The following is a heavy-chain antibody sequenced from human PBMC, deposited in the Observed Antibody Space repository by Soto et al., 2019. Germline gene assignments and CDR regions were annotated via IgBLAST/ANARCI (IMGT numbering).Heavy chain of an antibody. Sequence: GGSLRLSCAASGFTFSSYAMSWVPQAPGKGLDGVSAISGSGGSTYYADSVKSLFTISRDNSKNTLYLQMNRLRAEDTAVYYCAKDLGERTQSVYFDYWGQGPLVTVS. CDR2: ISGSGGST. CDR1: GFTFSSYA. V-gene: IGHV3-23*01. D-gene: IGHD1-1*01. CDR3: AKDLGERTQSVYFDY. J-gene: IGHJ4*02.